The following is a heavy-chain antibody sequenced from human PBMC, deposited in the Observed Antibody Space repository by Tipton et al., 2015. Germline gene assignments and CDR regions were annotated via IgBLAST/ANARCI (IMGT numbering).Heavy chain of an antibody. V-gene: IGHV4-31*03. CDR3: ARGPAVTHNAFDI. Sequence: TLSLTCTVSGGSISSGAHFWSWIRQQPGKGLEWIGYIYYTGDTYNNPSLTSRLTISLDTSKNQFTLMLSSLTAADTAVYYCARGPAVTHNAFDIWGQGTVVTDSS. CDR1: GGSISSGAHF. D-gene: IGHD4-23*01. CDR2: IYYTGDT. J-gene: IGHJ3*02.